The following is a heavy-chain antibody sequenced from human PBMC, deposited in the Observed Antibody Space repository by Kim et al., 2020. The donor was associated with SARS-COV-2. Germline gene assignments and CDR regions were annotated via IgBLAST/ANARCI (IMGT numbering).Heavy chain of an antibody. CDR3: AIDRWSDS. CDR1: GFAFSDYS. Sequence: GGSLRLSCVASGFAFSDYSLNWVRQAPGKGLEWISYINSSSSVIYYADSVTGRFTISRDNDKNLLYLQMNNLSDEDTAVYRCAIDRWSDSWGQGTLVTVS. D-gene: IGHD1-1*01. V-gene: IGHV3-48*02. CDR2: INSSSSVI. J-gene: IGHJ5*01.